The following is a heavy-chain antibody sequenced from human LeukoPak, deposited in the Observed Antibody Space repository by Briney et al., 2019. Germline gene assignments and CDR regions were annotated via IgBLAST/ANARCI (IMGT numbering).Heavy chain of an antibody. V-gene: IGHV3-7*01. CDR1: GFTFSSYW. Sequence: GGSLRLSCAVSGFTFSSYWMSWVRQAPGKGLEWVANIKQDGGERFYVDSVKGRFTISRDNAKNSLYLQMNSLRVEDTAVYYCARDSFETDIDYWGQGTLVTVSS. D-gene: IGHD1-14*01. CDR2: IKQDGGER. J-gene: IGHJ4*02. CDR3: ARDSFETDIDY.